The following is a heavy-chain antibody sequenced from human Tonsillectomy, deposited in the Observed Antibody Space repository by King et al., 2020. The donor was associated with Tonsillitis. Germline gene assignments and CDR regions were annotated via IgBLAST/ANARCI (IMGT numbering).Heavy chain of an antibody. CDR1: GFTFSSYG. CDR2: ISYDGRNK. D-gene: IGHD3-10*01. J-gene: IGHJ4*02. Sequence: VQLVESGGGVVQPGRSLRLSCAASGFTFSSYGIHWVRQAPGKGLEWVAVISYDGRNKYFANSLKGRFTVSRDNSNDTLYLQMNSLRAEDTALYYCAKDGNYYGSGSYLGYWGQGTLVTVSS. CDR3: AKDGNYYGSGSYLGY. V-gene: IGHV3-30*18.